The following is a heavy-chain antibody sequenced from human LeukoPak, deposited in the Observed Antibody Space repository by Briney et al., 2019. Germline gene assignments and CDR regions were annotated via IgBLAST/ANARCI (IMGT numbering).Heavy chain of an antibody. J-gene: IGHJ4*02. CDR3: ARAGYSSSWPVNYYFDY. Sequence: GGSLRLSCAASGFTFSDYYMSWIRHAPGKGLEWVSYISSSGSAIYYADSVKGRFTISGDNAKNSLYLQMNSLRAEDTAVYYCARAGYSSSWPVNYYFDYWGQGTLVTVSS. D-gene: IGHD6-13*01. CDR1: GFTFSDYY. V-gene: IGHV3-11*01. CDR2: ISSSGSAI.